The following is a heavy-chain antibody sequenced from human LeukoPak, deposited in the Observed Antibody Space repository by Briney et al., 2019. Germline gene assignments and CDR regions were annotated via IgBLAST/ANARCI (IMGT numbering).Heavy chain of an antibody. D-gene: IGHD5-18*01. CDR1: GGTFSSCT. CDR3: ARGGSGYSYGYVDY. CDR2: IIPILGIA. V-gene: IGHV1-69*02. Sequence: SVKVSCKASGGTFSSCTISWVRQAPGQGLEWMGRIIPILGIANYAQKFQGRVTITADKSTSTAYMELSSLRSEDTAVYYCARGGSGYSYGYVDYWGQGTLVTVSS. J-gene: IGHJ4*02.